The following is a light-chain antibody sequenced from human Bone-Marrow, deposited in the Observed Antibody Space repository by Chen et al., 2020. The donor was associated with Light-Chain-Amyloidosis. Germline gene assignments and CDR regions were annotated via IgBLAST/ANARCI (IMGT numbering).Light chain of an antibody. Sequence: EVVLTHSPATLSWSPGERATLSCRASQTISTHLVWYQQKPGQVPRLLIYDASTRATGIPARFSGSGSGTDFTLSISSLEAEDFAVYYCQHRGGWPPLSFGGGTKIEIK. J-gene: IGKJ4*01. CDR3: QHRGGWPPLS. V-gene: IGKV3-11*01. CDR1: QTISTH. CDR2: DAS.